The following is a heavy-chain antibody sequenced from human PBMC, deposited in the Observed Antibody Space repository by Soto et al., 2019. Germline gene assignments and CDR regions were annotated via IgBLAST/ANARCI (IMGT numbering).Heavy chain of an antibody. D-gene: IGHD1-26*01. Sequence: AASVKVSCKASGYTFTGYYMHWVRQAPGQGLEWMGWINPNSGGTNYAQKFQGWVTMTRDTSISTAYMELSRLRSEDTAVYYCASLSGSYQTAFDIWGQGTMVTVSS. CDR1: GYTFTGYY. V-gene: IGHV1-2*04. CDR3: ASLSGSYQTAFDI. CDR2: INPNSGGT. J-gene: IGHJ3*02.